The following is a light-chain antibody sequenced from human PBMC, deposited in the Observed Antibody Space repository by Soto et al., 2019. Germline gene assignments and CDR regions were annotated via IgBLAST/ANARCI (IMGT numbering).Light chain of an antibody. CDR1: QDISRW. CDR3: QQSYSTPLT. V-gene: IGKV1-12*01. Sequence: EIDVTQSPSSVSAXPLYXXTIXXRASQDISRWLAWYQQRPGKAPKLLIYDASSLESGVPSRFSGSGSGTDFTLTISSLQPEDFATYYCQQSYSTPLTFGGGTKVDIK. J-gene: IGKJ4*01. CDR2: DAS.